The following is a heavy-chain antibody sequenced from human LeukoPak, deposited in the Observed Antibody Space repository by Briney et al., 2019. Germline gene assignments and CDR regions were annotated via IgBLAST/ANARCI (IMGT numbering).Heavy chain of an antibody. J-gene: IGHJ4*02. CDR2: INQDGSKK. CDR3: AKWGPYCVGDYCPALDS. CDR1: RFTFSNYW. V-gene: IGHV3-7*01. D-gene: IGHD2-21*02. Sequence: GGSLRLSCVASRFTFSNYWMSWVRQAPGKGLEWVANINQDGSKKRYADSIKGRFTISRDNAKESLYLQLNSLRAEDTAVYYCAKWGPYCVGDYCPALDSWGPGTLVTVSS.